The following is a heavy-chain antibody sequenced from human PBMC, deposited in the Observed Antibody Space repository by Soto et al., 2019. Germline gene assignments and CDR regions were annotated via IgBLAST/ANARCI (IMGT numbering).Heavy chain of an antibody. J-gene: IGHJ4*02. CDR1: GFTFSNYA. CDR3: AKAINDYYAPLDY. CDR2: ISGGADDT. D-gene: IGHD3-3*01. V-gene: IGHV3-23*01. Sequence: EVQLLESGGGLVQPGGSLRLSCTASGFTFSNYAMGWVRQALGKGLEWVSVISGGADDTHYADSVKGRFTISRDNSKNTLYVQMDSLRAEDTAVYYCAKAINDYYAPLDYWGQGMRVTVSS.